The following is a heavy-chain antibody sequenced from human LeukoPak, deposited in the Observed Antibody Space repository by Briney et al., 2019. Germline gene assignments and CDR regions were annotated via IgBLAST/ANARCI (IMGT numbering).Heavy chain of an antibody. Sequence: GRSLRLSCAASGFTFSSYGMHWVRQAPGKGLEWVSSISSSSSYIYYADSVKGRFTISRDNAKNSLYLQMNSLRDEDTAVYYCRSDYDGAYYFDYWGQGTLVTVSS. CDR1: GFTFSSYG. CDR3: RSDYDGAYYFDY. J-gene: IGHJ4*02. V-gene: IGHV3-21*01. CDR2: ISSSSSYI. D-gene: IGHD5-12*01.